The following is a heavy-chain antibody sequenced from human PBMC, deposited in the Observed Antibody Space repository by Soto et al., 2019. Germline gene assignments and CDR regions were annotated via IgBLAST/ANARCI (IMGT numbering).Heavy chain of an antibody. Sequence: QVQLQQWGAGLLKPSETLSLTCAVYGGSFSGYYWSWIRQPPGKGLEWIGEINHSGSTNYNPSLKSRVTISVDTSNNQFSLKLSSVTAADTAVYYCARGVQGWGVYYFDYWGQGTLVTVSS. CDR2: INHSGST. J-gene: IGHJ4*02. CDR3: ARGVQGWGVYYFDY. CDR1: GGSFSGYY. D-gene: IGHD3-16*01. V-gene: IGHV4-34*01.